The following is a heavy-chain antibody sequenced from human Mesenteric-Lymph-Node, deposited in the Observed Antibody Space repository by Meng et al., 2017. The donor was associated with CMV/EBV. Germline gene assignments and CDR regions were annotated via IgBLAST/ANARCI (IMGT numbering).Heavy chain of an antibody. J-gene: IGHJ4*02. D-gene: IGHD3-10*01. CDR2: INHSGST. V-gene: IGHV4-34*01. Sequence: CSVYGGSFSGYYWSWLRQPPGKGLEWIGEINHSGSTNYNPSLKSRVTISVDTSKNQFSLKLSSVTAADTAVFYCARVGVPRSSFYFDYWGQGTLVTVSS. CDR1: GGSFSGYY. CDR3: ARVGVPRSSFYFDY.